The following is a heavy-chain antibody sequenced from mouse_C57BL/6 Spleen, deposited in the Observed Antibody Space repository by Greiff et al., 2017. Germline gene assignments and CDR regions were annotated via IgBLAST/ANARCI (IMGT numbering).Heavy chain of an antibody. Sequence: DVKLVESGPGLVKPSQSLSLTCSVTGYSITSGYYWNWIRQFPGNKLEWMGYISYDGSNNYNPSLKNRISITRDTSKNQFFLKLNSVTTEDTATYYCARDGYYAYYFDYWGQGTTLTVSS. CDR2: ISYDGSN. CDR3: ARDGYYAYYFDY. J-gene: IGHJ2*01. V-gene: IGHV3-6*01. D-gene: IGHD2-3*01. CDR1: GYSITSGYY.